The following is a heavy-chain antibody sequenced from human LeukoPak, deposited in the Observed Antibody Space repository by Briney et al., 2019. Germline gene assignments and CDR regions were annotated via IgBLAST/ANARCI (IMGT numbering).Heavy chain of an antibody. CDR1: GFTFSSYS. CDR2: ISSSSSYI. V-gene: IGHV3-21*01. J-gene: IGHJ3*02. CDR3: ARGYGDYVGDAFDI. Sequence: PGGSLRLSCAASGFTFSSYSMNWVRQAPGKGLEWVSSISSSSSYIYYADSVKGRFTISRDNAKNSLYLQMNSLRAEDTAVYYCARGYGDYVGDAFDIWGQGTMVTVSS. D-gene: IGHD4-17*01.